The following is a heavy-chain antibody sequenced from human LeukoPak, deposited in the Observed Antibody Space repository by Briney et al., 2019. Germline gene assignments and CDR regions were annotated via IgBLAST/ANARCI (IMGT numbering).Heavy chain of an antibody. CDR3: ERGGRGDY. V-gene: IGHV3-7*03. Sequence: PGGSLRLSCVASGFTFSSFQMLWARQAPGRGLEGVANIKQDGNDKHYVDSVKGRFTISRDNAKNSLYLQMDSLTVEDTAVYYCERGGRGDYQGQGTLVTVSS. CDR2: IKQDGNDK. CDR1: GFTFSSFQ. J-gene: IGHJ4*02.